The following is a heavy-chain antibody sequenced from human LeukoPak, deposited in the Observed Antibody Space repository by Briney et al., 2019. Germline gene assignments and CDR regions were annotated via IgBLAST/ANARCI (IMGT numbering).Heavy chain of an antibody. V-gene: IGHV4-39*01. D-gene: IGHD3-9*01. CDR1: DGSISSSSYY. CDR2: IYYSGST. CDR3: ARPGILTGYFDY. Sequence: SETLSLTCTVSDGSISSSSYYWGWIRQPPGKGLEWIGSIYYSGSTYYNPSLKSRVTISVDTSKNQFSLKLSSVTAADTAVYYCARPGILTGYFDYWGQGTLVTVSS. J-gene: IGHJ4*02.